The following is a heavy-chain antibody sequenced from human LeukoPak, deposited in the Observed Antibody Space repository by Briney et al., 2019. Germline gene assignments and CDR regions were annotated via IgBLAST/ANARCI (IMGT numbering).Heavy chain of an antibody. Sequence: ASVKVSCKASGYTFTGYYMHWVRQAPGQGLEWMGWINPNSGGTNYAQKFQGRVTMTRDTSISTAYMELSRMRSDDTAVYYCARDQRCFDWTYTHHFIVPDSANNWFDPWGQGTLVTVSS. CDR3: ARDQRCFDWTYTHHFIVPDSANNWFDP. D-gene: IGHD3-9*01. J-gene: IGHJ5*02. V-gene: IGHV1-2*02. CDR1: GYTFTGYY. CDR2: INPNSGGT.